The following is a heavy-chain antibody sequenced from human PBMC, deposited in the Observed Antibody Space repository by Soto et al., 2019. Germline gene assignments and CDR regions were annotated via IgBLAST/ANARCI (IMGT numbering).Heavy chain of an antibody. Sequence: TLSLTCAVSGGSISSGGYSWSRIRQPPGKGLEWIGYIYHSGSTYYNPSLKSRVTISVDRSKNQFSLKLSSVTAAYTAVYYFATDKITGLFDYWGQGTLVTVSS. V-gene: IGHV4-30-2*01. J-gene: IGHJ4*02. CDR2: IYHSGST. CDR1: GGSISSGGYS. CDR3: ATDKITGLFDY. D-gene: IGHD2-8*02.